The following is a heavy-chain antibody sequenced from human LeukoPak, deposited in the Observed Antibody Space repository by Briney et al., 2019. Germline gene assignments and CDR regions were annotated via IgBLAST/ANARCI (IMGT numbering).Heavy chain of an antibody. J-gene: IGHJ4*02. CDR1: GFSFSTYS. CDR2: IVGSSSNI. V-gene: IGHV3-48*04. CDR3: ATDSPETAAFDY. Sequence: GGSLRLSCTASGFSFSTYSMNLVRQAPGEGLEGVSYIVGSSSNIYYADSVKGRFTISRDNAKNSLYLQMDSLRAEDTAVYYCATDSPETAAFDYWGQGTLVTVSS. D-gene: IGHD1-1*01.